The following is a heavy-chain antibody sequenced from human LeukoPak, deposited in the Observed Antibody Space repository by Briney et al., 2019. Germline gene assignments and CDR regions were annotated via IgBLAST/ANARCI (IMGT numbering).Heavy chain of an antibody. D-gene: IGHD5-18*01. CDR2: ISYVGSNK. CDR3: AGEGPGQSYGKGWFDP. V-gene: IGHV3-30-3*01. Sequence: GGSLRLSCAASGFTFSSYAMHWVREAPGKGLEWVAVISYVGSNKYYADSVKGRFTISRDNSKNTLYLQMNSLRAEDTAVYDGAGEGPGQSYGKGWFDPWGQGTLVTVSS. J-gene: IGHJ5*02. CDR1: GFTFSSYA.